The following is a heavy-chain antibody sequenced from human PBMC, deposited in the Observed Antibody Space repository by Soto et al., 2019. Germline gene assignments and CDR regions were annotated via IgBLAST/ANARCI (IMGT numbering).Heavy chain of an antibody. Sequence: SETLSLTCTVSVGSITGYYWSWIRQSPGKGLEWIGCSYYTGATNYNPSLKSRVTISVDTSKNQFSLTLSSATAADTAVYYCARERTPRTGFDYWGQGTLVTVSS. D-gene: IGHD7-27*01. J-gene: IGHJ4*02. CDR2: SYYTGAT. CDR3: ARERTPRTGFDY. CDR1: VGSITGYY. V-gene: IGHV4-59*01.